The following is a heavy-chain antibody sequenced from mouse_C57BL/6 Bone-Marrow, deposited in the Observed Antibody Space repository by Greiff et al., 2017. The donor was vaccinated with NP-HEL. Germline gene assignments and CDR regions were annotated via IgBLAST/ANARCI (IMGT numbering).Heavy chain of an antibody. CDR2: ISNGGGST. D-gene: IGHD1-1*01. CDR3: ARQGYYYGSSYPYYFDY. J-gene: IGHJ2*01. CDR1: GFTFSDYY. V-gene: IGHV5-12*01. Sequence: EVKLQESGGGLVQPGGSLKLSCAASGFTFSDYYMYWVRQTPEKRLEWVAYISNGGGSTYYPDTVKGRFTISRDNAKNTLYLQMSRLKSEDTAMYYCARQGYYYGSSYPYYFDYWGQGTTLTVSS.